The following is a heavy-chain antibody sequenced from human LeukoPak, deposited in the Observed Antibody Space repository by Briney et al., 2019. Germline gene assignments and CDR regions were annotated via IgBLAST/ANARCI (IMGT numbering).Heavy chain of an antibody. CDR2: TYTGGNS. D-gene: IGHD3-9*01. Sequence: GSLRLSCEASGFTVSSTHMVWVRQAPGKGLEWVSVTYTGGNSYYAGSVQGRFIISRDISKNTLYLQMNNLRAEDSALYYCAKDSYDILTGYYMTWGQGTLVTVSS. V-gene: IGHV3-53*01. J-gene: IGHJ5*02. CDR1: GFTVSSTH. CDR3: AKDSYDILTGYYMT.